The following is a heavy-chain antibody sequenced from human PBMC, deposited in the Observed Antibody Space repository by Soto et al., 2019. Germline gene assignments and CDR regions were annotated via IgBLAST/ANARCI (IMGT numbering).Heavy chain of an antibody. D-gene: IGHD3-3*01. CDR3: ARSPGGYDFRVDY. Sequence: SETLSLTCTVSGGSISSSSYYWGWIRQPPGKGLEWIGSIYYSGSTYYNPSLKSRVTISVDTSKNQFSLKLSSVTAADTAVYYCARSPGGYDFRVDYWGQGTLVTVSS. V-gene: IGHV4-39*01. CDR1: GGSISSSSYY. CDR2: IYYSGST. J-gene: IGHJ4*02.